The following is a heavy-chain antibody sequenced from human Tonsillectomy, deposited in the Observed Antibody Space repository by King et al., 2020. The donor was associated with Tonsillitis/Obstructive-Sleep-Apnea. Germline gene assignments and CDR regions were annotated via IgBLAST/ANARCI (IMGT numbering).Heavy chain of an antibody. D-gene: IGHD3-9*01. CDR2: IDPSDSYT. V-gene: IGHV5-10-1*01. J-gene: IGHJ6*03. Sequence: VQLVECGAEVKKPGESLRISCKGSGYSFTSYWISWVRQMPGKGLEWMGRIDPSDSYTNYSPSFQGHVTISADKSISTAYLQWSSLKASDTAMYYCARIHHYDILMGWDYYYYMDVWGKGTTVTVSS. CDR1: GYSFTSYW. CDR3: ARIHHYDILMGWDYYYYMDV.